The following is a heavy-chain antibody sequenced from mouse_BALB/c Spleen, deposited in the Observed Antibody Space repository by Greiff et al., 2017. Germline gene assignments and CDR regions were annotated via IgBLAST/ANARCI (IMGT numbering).Heavy chain of an antibody. Sequence: EVKLVESGPSLVKPSQTLSLTCSVTGDSITSGYWNWIRKFPGNKLEYMGYISYSGSTYYNPSLKSRISITRDTSKNQYYLQLNSVTTEDTATYYCARWGYPSFAYWGQGTLVTVSA. CDR1: GDSITSGY. CDR3: ARWGYPSFAY. CDR2: ISYSGST. J-gene: IGHJ3*01. V-gene: IGHV3-8*02. D-gene: IGHD2-2*01.